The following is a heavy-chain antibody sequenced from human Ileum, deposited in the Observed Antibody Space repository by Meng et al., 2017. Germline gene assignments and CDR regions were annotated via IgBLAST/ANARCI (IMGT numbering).Heavy chain of an antibody. V-gene: IGHV4-4*02. D-gene: IGHD3-10*02. Sequence: QVQLAEWGPGLGKPSETRSLTCAVSGGSIESNNWWTWIRQPPGQGLEWIGEVYHSGSTHYNPSLQSRVTISIDNSKNRFSLSLNSVTAADTAIYYCARADYVRYFDLWGRGTLVTVSS. CDR2: VYHSGST. J-gene: IGHJ2*01. CDR3: ARADYVRYFDL. CDR1: GGSIESNNW.